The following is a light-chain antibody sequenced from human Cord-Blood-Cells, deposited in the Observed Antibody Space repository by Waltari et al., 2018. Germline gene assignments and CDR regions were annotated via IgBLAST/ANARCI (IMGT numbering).Light chain of an antibody. CDR1: PGISTW. J-gene: IGKJ4*01. CDR3: QQYNSYPALT. CDR2: KAS. V-gene: IGKV1-5*03. Sequence: DTQMPQSLSPPSASVGARAPITCRASPGISTWLAWYQQKPGNAPKLLSYKASSLESGVPSRFSGSGSGTEFTLTISSLQPDDFATYYCQQYNSYPALTFGGGTKVEIK.